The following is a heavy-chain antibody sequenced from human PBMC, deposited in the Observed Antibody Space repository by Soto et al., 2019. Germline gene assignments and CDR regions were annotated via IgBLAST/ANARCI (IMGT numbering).Heavy chain of an antibody. D-gene: IGHD4-17*01. J-gene: IGHJ6*02. CDR3: ARPQYVDYGGYYFYGMDV. CDR2: ISSSSSYI. V-gene: IGHV3-21*01. Sequence: EVQLVESGGGLVKPGGSLRLSCAASGFTFSSFTMNWVRQAPGKGLEWVASISSSSSYIYYVDSVKGRFTISRDNAKNSLYLQMNSRRAEDTAVYYCARPQYVDYGGYYFYGMDVWGQGTTVTVSS. CDR1: GFTFSSFT.